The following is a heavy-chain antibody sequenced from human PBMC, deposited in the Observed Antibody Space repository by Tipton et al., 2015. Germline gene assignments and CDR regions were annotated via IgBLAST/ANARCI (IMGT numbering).Heavy chain of an antibody. J-gene: IGHJ4*02. CDR2: IKQDGSEK. Sequence: GSLRLSCAASGFSFITYAMHWVRQAPGKGLEWVANIKQDGSEKYYADSVKGRFTISRDNAKNSLYLQMNSLRAEDTAVYYCARELNWGQGTLVTVS. CDR3: ARELN. CDR1: GFSFITYA. V-gene: IGHV3-7*01. D-gene: IGHD3-16*01.